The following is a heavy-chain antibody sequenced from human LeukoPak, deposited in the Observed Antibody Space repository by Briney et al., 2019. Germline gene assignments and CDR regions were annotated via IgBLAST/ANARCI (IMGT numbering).Heavy chain of an antibody. CDR2: IHYRGST. Sequence: TPSPTWPVSGGSISRYYWSWIRPPPGKGPEWVGSIHYRGSTNYHPSPKSRVPISVDTSKNQFSLNLSSVTAPDPAWYYFAGVLGRVGFDWGQGTLVTVSS. CDR3: AGVLGRVGFD. J-gene: IGHJ4*02. V-gene: IGHV4-59*01. CDR1: GGSISRYY. D-gene: IGHD3-16*01.